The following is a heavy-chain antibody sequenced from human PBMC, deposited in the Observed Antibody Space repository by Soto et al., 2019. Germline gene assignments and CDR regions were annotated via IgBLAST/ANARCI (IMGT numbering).Heavy chain of an antibody. D-gene: IGHD6-6*01. CDR2: ISSSSSTI. CDR3: ARDVTVYGIAARPRRFDP. J-gene: IGHJ5*02. Sequence: EVQLVESGGGLVQPGGSLRLSCAASGFTFSSYSMNWVRQAPGKGLEWVSYISSSSSTIYYADSVKGRFTISRDNAKNSLYLQMNSLRDEDTAAYYCARDVTVYGIAARPRRFDPWGQGTLVTVSS. CDR1: GFTFSSYS. V-gene: IGHV3-48*02.